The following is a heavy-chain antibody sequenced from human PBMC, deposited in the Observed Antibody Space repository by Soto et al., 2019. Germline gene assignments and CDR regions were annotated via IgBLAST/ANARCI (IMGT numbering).Heavy chain of an antibody. CDR1: TVIFSTYW. CDR3: VGDRHTSNAFDY. Sequence: AGGALRLSCAAPTVIFSTYWMTWVRQAPGKGLEWVANIKRDGSETHYADSVKGRFTISRDNAKNSLYLQMNSLRVEDTAVYYCVGDRHTSNAFDYCGQGPLVTVSS. CDR2: IKRDGSET. J-gene: IGHJ4*02. D-gene: IGHD1-1*01. V-gene: IGHV3-7*01.